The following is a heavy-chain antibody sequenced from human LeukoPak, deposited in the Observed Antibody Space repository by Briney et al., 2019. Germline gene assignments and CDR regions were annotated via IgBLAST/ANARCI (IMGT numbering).Heavy chain of an antibody. CDR2: MNPNSGKT. Sequence: ASVKVSCKASGYTFTNYDINWVRQATGQGLEWMGWMNPNSGKTGYAQKFQGRVTITRNTSISTAYMELSSLRSEDTAVYYCARGKRWLQLILDYWGQGTLVTVSS. CDR1: GYTFTNYD. D-gene: IGHD5-24*01. V-gene: IGHV1-8*03. CDR3: ARGKRWLQLILDY. J-gene: IGHJ4*02.